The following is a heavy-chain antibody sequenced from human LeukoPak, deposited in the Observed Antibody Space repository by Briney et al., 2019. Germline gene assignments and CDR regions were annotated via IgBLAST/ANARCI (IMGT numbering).Heavy chain of an antibody. Sequence: ASVKVSCKASGYTFTNYGISWVRQAPGQGLEWMGWISAYNGNTNYAQKLQGRVTMTTDTSTSTAYMELRSLRSDDTAVYYCARDYYDSSGYAEYFQHWGQGTMVTVSS. V-gene: IGHV1-18*01. D-gene: IGHD3-22*01. J-gene: IGHJ1*01. CDR2: ISAYNGNT. CDR1: GYTFTNYG. CDR3: ARDYYDSSGYAEYFQH.